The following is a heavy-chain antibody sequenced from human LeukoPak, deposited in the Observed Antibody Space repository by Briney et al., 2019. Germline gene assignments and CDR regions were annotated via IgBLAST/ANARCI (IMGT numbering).Heavy chain of an antibody. J-gene: IGHJ4*02. V-gene: IGHV3-23*01. CDR1: GFTFSSYA. Sequence: GGSLRLSCAASGFTFSSYAMSWVRQAPGKGLEWVSAISGSGGSTYYADSVKGRFTISRDNSKNTLYLQMNSLRAEDTAVYYCAKGEKVSAGIPVLGDFDYWGQGTLVTVSS. D-gene: IGHD2-2*02. CDR2: ISGSGGST. CDR3: AKGEKVSAGIPVLGDFDY.